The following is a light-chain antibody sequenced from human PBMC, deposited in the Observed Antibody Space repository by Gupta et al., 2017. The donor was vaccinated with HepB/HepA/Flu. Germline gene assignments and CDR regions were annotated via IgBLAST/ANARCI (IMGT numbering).Light chain of an antibody. Sequence: SSELTQDTAVSVALGQTVRITCQGDSLRSYYASWYQQTPGQAPVLVIYGKNNRPAGIQDRCAGSSAGKTASTTTTGAEAEDDAYYYCTYQDSSGLVVFGGGTKLTVL. V-gene: IGLV3-19*01. CDR1: SLRSYY. CDR3: TYQDSSGLVV. CDR2: GKN. J-gene: IGLJ2*01.